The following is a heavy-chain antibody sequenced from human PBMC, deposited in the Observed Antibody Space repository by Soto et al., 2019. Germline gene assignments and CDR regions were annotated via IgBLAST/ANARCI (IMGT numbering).Heavy chain of an antibody. D-gene: IGHD3-10*01. CDR2: IIPIFGPA. V-gene: IGHV1-69*12. J-gene: IGHJ6*02. CDR1: GGTFSSYA. CDR3: AREGGSRNYRYYAMDV. Sequence: QVQLVQSGAEVKKPGSSVKVSCKASGGTFSSYAISWVLQAPGLGLEWKGGIIPIFGPANYAQKFQGRVTITAYESPSTAYMELSSLRSEDTAVYYCAREGGSRNYRYYAMDVWGQGTTVTVSS.